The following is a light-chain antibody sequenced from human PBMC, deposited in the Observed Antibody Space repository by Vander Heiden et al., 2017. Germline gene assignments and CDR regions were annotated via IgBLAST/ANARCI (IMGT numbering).Light chain of an antibody. V-gene: IGLV1-51*01. CDR3: GTWDIGLSIVI. J-gene: IGLJ2*01. CDR2: DNN. Sequence: QSVLTQPPALSTAPGQQVTISCSGTSSNIGINYVSWYQQLPGTAPKLLIYDNNKRPSGIPDRFSGSKSGTSATLDITGLQTGDEGDYYCGTWDIGLSIVILGGGTKLTVL. CDR1: SSNIGINY.